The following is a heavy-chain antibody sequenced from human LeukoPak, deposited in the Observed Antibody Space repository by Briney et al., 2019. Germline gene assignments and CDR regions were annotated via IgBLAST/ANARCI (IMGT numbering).Heavy chain of an antibody. Sequence: ASVKVSCKASGYTFTDYYMYWVRQPPGQGVEWMGCSNLNSCGTNYVQKFQGRVTITRDTSISVVYMALSRLSADCTAGYYCARVGYRRSRYDHNFDYWGQGTLVTVSS. J-gene: IGHJ4*02. D-gene: IGHD6-13*01. CDR2: SNLNSCGT. CDR1: GYTFTDYY. V-gene: IGHV1-2*02. CDR3: ARVGYRRSRYDHNFDY.